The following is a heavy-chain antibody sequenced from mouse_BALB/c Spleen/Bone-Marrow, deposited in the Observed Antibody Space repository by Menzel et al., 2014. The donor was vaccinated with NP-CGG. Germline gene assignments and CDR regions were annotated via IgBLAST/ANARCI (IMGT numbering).Heavy chain of an antibody. Sequence: VQRVESGPGLVAPSQSLSITCTVSGFSLTSYGVHWVRQPPGKVLEWLGVIWAGGSTNYNSALMSRLSISKDNSKSQVFLKMNSLRTDDTAMYYCARGSYYEGAMDYWGQGTPVTVSS. CDR2: IWAGGST. D-gene: IGHD1-1*01. J-gene: IGHJ4*01. V-gene: IGHV2-9*02. CDR3: ARGSYYEGAMDY. CDR1: GFSLTSYG.